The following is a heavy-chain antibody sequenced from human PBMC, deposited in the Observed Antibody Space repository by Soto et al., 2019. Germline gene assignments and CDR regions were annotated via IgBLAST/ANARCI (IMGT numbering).Heavy chain of an antibody. V-gene: IGHV4-59*08. D-gene: IGHD2-21*02. CDR3: ARLGGYYQAFDQ. Sequence: PSEPLSLTCIVSGGAMSIYYWGWFRQPPGKGLEWIGYIYYTGTTTYHPSLKSRVTISIDTSRNQFSLKLNSVTAADTAVYYCARLGGYYQAFDQWGQGSLVTVS. CDR2: IYYTGTT. CDR1: GGAMSIYY. J-gene: IGHJ4*02.